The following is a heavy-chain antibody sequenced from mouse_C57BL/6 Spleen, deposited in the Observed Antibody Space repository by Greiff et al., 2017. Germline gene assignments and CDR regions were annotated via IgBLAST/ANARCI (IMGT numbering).Heavy chain of an antibody. J-gene: IGHJ4*01. V-gene: IGHV1-76*01. CDR1: GYTFTDYY. CDR3: AREIGGCHVIDY. CDR2: IYPGDGDT. Sequence: QVQLQQSGAELVRPGASVKLSCKASGYTFTDYYMNWVKQRPGQGLEWIARIYPGDGDTYYNKKFKGKATLTAEKSSSTAYMQLSSLTSEDSAVYYCAREIGGCHVIDYWGQGTSVTVSS. D-gene: IGHD1-1*02.